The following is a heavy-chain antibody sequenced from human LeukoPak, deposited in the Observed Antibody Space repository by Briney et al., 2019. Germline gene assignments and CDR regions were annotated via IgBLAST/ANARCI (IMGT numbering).Heavy chain of an antibody. CDR1: GFTFSRYG. CDR2: ISDSGGDK. Sequence: PGGSLRLSCAASGFTFSRYGFHWVRQAPGKGLEWVAFISDSGGDKWYADSVKGRLTISRDKSKNTVNLQMSSLGVEDTALYYCARDGGSESYAFDYWGQGTQVTVSS. CDR3: ARDGGSESYAFDY. V-gene: IGHV3-30*02. D-gene: IGHD3-10*01. J-gene: IGHJ4*02.